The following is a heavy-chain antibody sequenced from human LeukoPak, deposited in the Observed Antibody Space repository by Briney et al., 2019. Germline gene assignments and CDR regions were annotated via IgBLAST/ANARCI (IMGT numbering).Heavy chain of an antibody. CDR2: ISYDGSNK. D-gene: IGHD1-26*01. J-gene: IGHJ3*02. Sequence: GRSLRLSCAASGFTFSSYAMHWVRQAPGKGLEWVAVISYDGSNKNYADSVKGRFTISRDNSKNTLYLQMNSLRAEDTAVYYCARDLIVGATIGAFDIWGQGTMVTVSS. CDR3: ARDLIVGATIGAFDI. V-gene: IGHV3-30-3*01. CDR1: GFTFSSYA.